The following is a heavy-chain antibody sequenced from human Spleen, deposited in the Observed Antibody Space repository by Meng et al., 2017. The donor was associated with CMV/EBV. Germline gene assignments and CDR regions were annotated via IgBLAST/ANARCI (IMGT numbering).Heavy chain of an antibody. V-gene: IGHV3-21*01. CDR3: ARDLLLVYNL. D-gene: IGHD6-13*01. Sequence: LSCEGSGFYFSSYGMNWVRQAPGRGLEWVSSINSNGINKFYAKSLKGRFTISRDNSRNSLYLEMNSLRAEDTAFYYCARDLLLVYNLWGQGTLVTVSS. CDR2: INSNGINK. CDR1: GFYFSSYG. J-gene: IGHJ5*02.